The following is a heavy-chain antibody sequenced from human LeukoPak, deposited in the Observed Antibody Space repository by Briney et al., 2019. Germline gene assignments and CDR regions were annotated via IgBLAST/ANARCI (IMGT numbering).Heavy chain of an antibody. D-gene: IGHD3-9*01. Sequence: PGGSLRLSCAASGFTFDDYAMHWVRQAPGKGLEWVSGISWNSGSIGYADSVKGRFTISRDNAKNSLYLQMNSLRAEDTALYYCAREGYDILTGYYTDFDYWGQGTLVTVSS. CDR3: AREGYDILTGYYTDFDY. V-gene: IGHV3-9*01. CDR1: GFTFDDYA. J-gene: IGHJ4*02. CDR2: ISWNSGSI.